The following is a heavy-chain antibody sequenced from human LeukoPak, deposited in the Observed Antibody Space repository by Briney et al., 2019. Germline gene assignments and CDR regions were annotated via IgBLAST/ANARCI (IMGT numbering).Heavy chain of an antibody. CDR2: ISYDGSNK. V-gene: IGHV3-30*04. D-gene: IGHD2-21*02. CDR3: ARVVTCGGDCYAFDY. J-gene: IGHJ4*02. CDR1: GFTFSSYA. Sequence: GGSLRLSCAASGFTFSSYAMHWVRQAPGKGLEWVAVISYDGSNKYYADSVKGRFTISRDNSKNTLYLQMNSLRAEDTAAYYCARVVTCGGDCYAFDYWGQGTLVTVSS.